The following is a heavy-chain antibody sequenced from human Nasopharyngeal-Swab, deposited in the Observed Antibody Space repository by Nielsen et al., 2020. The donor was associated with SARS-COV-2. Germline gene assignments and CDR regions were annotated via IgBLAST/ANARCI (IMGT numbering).Heavy chain of an antibody. CDR3: ARPGGSGDPYWYFDL. V-gene: IGHV4-34*01. J-gene: IGHJ2*01. CDR1: GGSFSGYY. D-gene: IGHD3-16*01. CDR2: INHSGST. Sequence: SETLSLTCAVYGGSFSGYYWSWIRQPPGKGLEWIGEINHSGSTNYNPSLKSRVTISVDTSKNQFSLKLTSVTAVDTAVYYCARPGGSGDPYWYFDLWGRGTLVTVSS.